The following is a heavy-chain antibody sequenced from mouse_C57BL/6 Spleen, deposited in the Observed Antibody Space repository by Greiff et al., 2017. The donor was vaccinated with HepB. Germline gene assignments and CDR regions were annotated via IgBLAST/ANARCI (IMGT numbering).Heavy chain of an antibody. D-gene: IGHD2-4*01. Sequence: VQLQQSGPELVKPGASVKISCKASGYTFTDYYMNWVKQSHGKSLEWIGDINPNNGGTSYNQKFKGKATLTVDKSSSTAYMELRSLTSEDSAVYYCARENDYDGDPFAYWGQGTLVTVSA. J-gene: IGHJ3*01. CDR2: INPNNGGT. CDR1: GYTFTDYY. V-gene: IGHV1-26*01. CDR3: ARENDYDGDPFAY.